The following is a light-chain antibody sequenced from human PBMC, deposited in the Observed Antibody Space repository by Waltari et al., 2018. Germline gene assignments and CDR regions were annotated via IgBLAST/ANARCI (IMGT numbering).Light chain of an antibody. Sequence: QSVLTQPPSVSGAPGQRVTISCTGSGSNIGAGYDVHWYQQLPRAAPKRLIYGRSTRPLGVPDRFFGSTSGTSASLAITGLQAEDEADNYCQSYDTSLSVVFGGGTKLTVL. CDR1: GSNIGAGYD. J-gene: IGLJ3*02. V-gene: IGLV1-40*01. CDR2: GRS. CDR3: QSYDTSLSVV.